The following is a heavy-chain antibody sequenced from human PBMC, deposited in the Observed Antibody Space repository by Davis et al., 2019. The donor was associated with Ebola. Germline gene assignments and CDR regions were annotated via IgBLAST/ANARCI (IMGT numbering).Heavy chain of an antibody. CDR2: ISGSGGST. CDR3: AKSGTGLWFGELLYPFDY. D-gene: IGHD3-10*01. Sequence: GESLKISCAASGFTFSSYAMSWVRQAPGKGLEWVSAISGSGGSTYYADSVKGRFTISRDNSKNTLYLQMNSLRAEDTAVYYCAKSGTGLWFGELLYPFDYWGQGTLVTVSS. CDR1: GFTFSSYA. V-gene: IGHV3-23*01. J-gene: IGHJ4*02.